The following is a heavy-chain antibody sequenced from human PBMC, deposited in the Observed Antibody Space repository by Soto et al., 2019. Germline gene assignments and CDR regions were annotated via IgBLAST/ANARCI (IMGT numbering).Heavy chain of an antibody. Sequence: QVQLVQSGPEVKKPGASVKVSCKTSGYTFTSYGISWVRQAPGQGLEWMGWISTYKGNTNYAQKFQGRATMTTDPSTSTAYMELRSLRSDDTAVYYCATRSPAFDYWSQGTLVTVSS. J-gene: IGHJ4*02. CDR1: GYTFTSYG. CDR3: ATRSPAFDY. CDR2: ISTYKGNT. V-gene: IGHV1-18*01.